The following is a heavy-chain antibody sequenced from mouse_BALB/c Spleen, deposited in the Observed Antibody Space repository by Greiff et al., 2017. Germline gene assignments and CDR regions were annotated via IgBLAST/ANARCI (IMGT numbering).Heavy chain of an antibody. V-gene: IGHV5-6*02. CDR2: ISSGGSYT. D-gene: IGHD2-14*01. CDR1: GFTFSSYG. CDR3: ARREYRYDGLYYAMDY. J-gene: IGHJ4*01. Sequence: EVKVVESGGDLVKPGGSLKLSCAASGFTFSSYGMSWVRQTPDKRLEWVATISSGGSYTYSPDSVKGRFTISRDNAKNTLYLQMSSLKSEDTAMYYCARREYRYDGLYYAMDYWGQGTSVTVSS.